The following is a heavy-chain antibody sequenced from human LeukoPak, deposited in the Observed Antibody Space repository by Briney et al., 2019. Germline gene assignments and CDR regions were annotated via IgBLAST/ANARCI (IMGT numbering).Heavy chain of an antibody. CDR1: GFTVSRNY. CDR2: IYSGGST. V-gene: IGHV3-66*01. Sequence: PGGSLRLSCAASGFTVSRNYMSWVRQAPGKGLEWVSVIYSGGSTYYADSVKGRFTISRDNSKNTLYLQMNSLRAEDTAVYYCATRVGYCSGGSCYAALDYWGQGTLVTVSS. D-gene: IGHD2-15*01. CDR3: ATRVGYCSGGSCYAALDY. J-gene: IGHJ4*02.